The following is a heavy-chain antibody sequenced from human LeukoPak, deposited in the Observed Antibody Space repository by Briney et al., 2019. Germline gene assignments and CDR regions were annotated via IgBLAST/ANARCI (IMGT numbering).Heavy chain of an antibody. CDR2: IYYSGST. J-gene: IGHJ6*03. Sequence: SETLSLTCTVSGGSISSYYWSWIRQPPGKGLEWIGYIYYSGSTNYNPSLKSRVTISVDTSKNQFSLKLSSVTAADTAVYYCARRGYYGSGSHYNSYYYYYYMDVWGKGTTVTVSS. CDR1: GGSISSYY. D-gene: IGHD3-10*01. CDR3: ARRGYYGSGSHYNSYYYYYYMDV. V-gene: IGHV4-59*01.